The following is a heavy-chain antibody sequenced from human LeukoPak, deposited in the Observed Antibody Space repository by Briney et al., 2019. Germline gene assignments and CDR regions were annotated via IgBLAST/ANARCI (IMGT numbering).Heavy chain of an antibody. CDR2: IYGGGTT. CDR3: ARDRVETAMGPQFRTYYYYGMDV. J-gene: IGHJ6*02. CDR1: GFTFSSYG. V-gene: IGHV3-66*01. D-gene: IGHD5-18*01. Sequence: GGSLRLSSAASGFTFSSYGMSWVRQAPGKGLEWVSVIYGGGTTYYADSVKGKFTISRDNSKNTLYLQMNSLRVEDTAVYYCARDRVETAMGPQFRTYYYYGMDVWGQGTAVTVSS.